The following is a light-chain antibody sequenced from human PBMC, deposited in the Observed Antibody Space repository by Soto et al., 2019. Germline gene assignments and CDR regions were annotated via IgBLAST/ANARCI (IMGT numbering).Light chain of an antibody. J-gene: IGKJ1*01. CDR2: GAS. CDR3: QQLNSYPRT. V-gene: IGKV1-9*01. Sequence: IQLTQSPSSLSASVGDRVTITCRASQGISSFLAWYQQKPGKAPNLLIYGASTLQSGVPSRFSGSGSGTDFTLTFASLQPEDFATYYCQQLNSYPRTFGQGTKVEVK. CDR1: QGISSF.